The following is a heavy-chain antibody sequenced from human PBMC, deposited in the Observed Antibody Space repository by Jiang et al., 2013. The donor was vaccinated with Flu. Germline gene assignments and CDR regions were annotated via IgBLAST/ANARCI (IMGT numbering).Heavy chain of an antibody. CDR3: ARHGLQAYSNLDF. CDR2: INPRGGTT. V-gene: IGHV1-46*03. Sequence: EVKKPGASVKVSCKASGYTFTNYYIHWVRQAPGQGLEWMGLINPRGGTTTFAQKFQGRVTMTSDTSTTTVYMELTSLRSEDMAVYFCARHGLQAYSNLDFWGQGTLVTVSS. J-gene: IGHJ4*02. CDR1: GYTFTNYY. D-gene: IGHD4-11*01.